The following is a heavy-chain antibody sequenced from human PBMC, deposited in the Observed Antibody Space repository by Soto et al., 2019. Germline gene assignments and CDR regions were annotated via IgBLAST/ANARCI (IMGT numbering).Heavy chain of an antibody. CDR3: ARATRILTIFGADYYGMDV. J-gene: IGHJ6*02. V-gene: IGHV1-8*01. Sequence: QVQLVQSGAEVKKPGASVKVSCKASGYTFTSYDINWVRQATGQGLEWMGWMNPNSGNTGYAQKFQGRVTMPRNTSISTAYMELSSLRSEDTAVYYCARATRILTIFGADYYGMDVWGQGTTVTVSS. CDR2: MNPNSGNT. D-gene: IGHD3-3*01. CDR1: GYTFTSYD.